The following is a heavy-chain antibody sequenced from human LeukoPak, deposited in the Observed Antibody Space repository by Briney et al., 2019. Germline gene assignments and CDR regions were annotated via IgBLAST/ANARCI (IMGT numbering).Heavy chain of an antibody. CDR1: GGTFSSYA. J-gene: IGHJ6*02. V-gene: IGHV1-69*13. CDR3: ASGYSSGWYPPNYYYYGMGV. CDR2: IIPIFGTA. Sequence: SVKVSCKASGGTFSSYAISWVRQAPGQGLEWMGGIIPIFGTANYAQKFQGRVTITADESTSTAYMELSSLRSEDTAVYYCASGYSSGWYPPNYYYYGMGVWGQGTTVTVSS. D-gene: IGHD6-19*01.